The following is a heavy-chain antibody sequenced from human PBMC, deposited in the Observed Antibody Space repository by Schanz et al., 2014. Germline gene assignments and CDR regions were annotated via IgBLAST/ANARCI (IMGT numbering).Heavy chain of an antibody. J-gene: IGHJ3*02. Sequence: QVQLVQSGAEVKKPGSSMKVSCKASGGTFNSYTISWVRQAPGQGLEWMGWISAYNGNTNYAQKLQGRVTMTTDTSTGTAYMELRSLRSDDTALYYCTRGGYSYALSAFDIWGQGTMVTVSS. CDR2: ISAYNGNT. CDR3: TRGGYSYALSAFDI. V-gene: IGHV1-18*01. D-gene: IGHD5-18*01. CDR1: GGTFNSYT.